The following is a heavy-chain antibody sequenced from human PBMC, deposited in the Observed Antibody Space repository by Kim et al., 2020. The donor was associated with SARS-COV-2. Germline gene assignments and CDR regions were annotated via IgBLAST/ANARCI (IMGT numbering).Heavy chain of an antibody. J-gene: IGHJ3*02. CDR3: ARDGRGYSYGSIDAFDI. Sequence: GGSLRLSCAASGFTASSNYMSWVRQAPGKGLEWVSVIYSGGSTYYADSVKGRFTISRHNSKNTLYLQMNSLRAEDTAVYYCARDGRGYSYGSIDAFDIWGQGTMVTVSS. CDR1: GFTASSNY. CDR2: IYSGGST. D-gene: IGHD5-18*01. V-gene: IGHV3-53*04.